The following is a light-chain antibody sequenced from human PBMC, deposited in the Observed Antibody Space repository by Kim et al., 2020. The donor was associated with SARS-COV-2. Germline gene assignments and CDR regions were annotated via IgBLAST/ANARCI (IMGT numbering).Light chain of an antibody. V-gene: IGKV4-1*01. Sequence: ATLNCKSSQTGLNNSKNKDYLAWYQQKPGQAPKLLIYWASIRESGVSDRFSGSGSETDFTLTISSLQAEDVAVYYCQQYNSTPPSFGQGTKLEI. CDR1: QTGLNNSKNKDY. CDR2: WAS. J-gene: IGKJ2*03. CDR3: QQYNSTPPS.